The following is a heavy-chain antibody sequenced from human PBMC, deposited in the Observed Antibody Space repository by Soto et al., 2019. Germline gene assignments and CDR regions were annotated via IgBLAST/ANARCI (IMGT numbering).Heavy chain of an antibody. CDR1: GFSLSTSGVG. CDR3: AHTLWFGEFPDFDY. Sequence: QITLKESGPTLVKPTQTLTLTCTFSGFSLSTSGVGVGWIRQPPGKALEWLALIYWDDDKRYSPSLKSRLTITKDTSKNQVVLTVTNLDPVDTATYYCAHTLWFGEFPDFDYWGQGTLVTVSS. D-gene: IGHD3-10*01. CDR2: IYWDDDK. J-gene: IGHJ4*02. V-gene: IGHV2-5*02.